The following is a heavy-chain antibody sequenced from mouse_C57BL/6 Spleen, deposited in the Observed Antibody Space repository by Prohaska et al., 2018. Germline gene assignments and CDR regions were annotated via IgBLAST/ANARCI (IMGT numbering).Heavy chain of an antibody. J-gene: IGHJ3*01. D-gene: IGHD2-4*01. V-gene: IGHV1-61*01. CDR2: IYPSDSET. CDR1: GYTFTSYW. Sequence: VQLQQPGAELVRPGSSVKLSCKASGYTFTSYWMDWVKQRPGQVLEWIGNIYPSDSETHYNQKFKDKATLTVDKSFSTAYMQLSSLTSEDSAVYYCARVDYYDYGWFAYWGQGTLVNVSA. CDR3: ARVDYYDYGWFAY.